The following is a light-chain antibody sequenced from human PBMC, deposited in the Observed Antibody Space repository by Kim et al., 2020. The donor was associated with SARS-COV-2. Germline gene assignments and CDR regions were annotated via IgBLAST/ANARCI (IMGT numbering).Light chain of an antibody. CDR3: QAWDSSTVI. J-gene: IGLJ2*01. V-gene: IGLV3-1*01. CDR2: QDS. CDR1: KLGDKY. Sequence: VSPGQTASITCSGDKLGDKYACWYQQKPGQSPVLVIYQDSKRPSGIPERFSGSNSGNTATLTIGGTQAMDEADYYCQAWDSSTVIFGGGTQLTVL.